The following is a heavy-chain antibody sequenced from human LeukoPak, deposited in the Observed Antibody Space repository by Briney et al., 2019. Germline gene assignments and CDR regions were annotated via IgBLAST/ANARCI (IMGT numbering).Heavy chain of an antibody. CDR2: ISSSGSTI. Sequence: GGSLRLSCAASGFTFSSYEMNWVRQAPGKGLEWVSYISSSGSTIYYADSVKGRFTISRDNAKNPLYLQMNSLRAEDTAVYYCARERGGRTYYDILTGYSYYFDYWGQGTLVTVSS. J-gene: IGHJ4*02. V-gene: IGHV3-48*03. CDR3: ARERGGRTYYDILTGYSYYFDY. D-gene: IGHD3-9*01. CDR1: GFTFSSYE.